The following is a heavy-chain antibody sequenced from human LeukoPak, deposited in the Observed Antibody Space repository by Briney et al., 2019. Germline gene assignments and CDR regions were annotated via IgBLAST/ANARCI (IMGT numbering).Heavy chain of an antibody. J-gene: IGHJ4*02. CDR3: AKADDYGGSYYFDY. D-gene: IGHD4-23*01. Sequence: PGGSLRLSCAASGFTFSSYAMSWVRQAPGKGLEWVSAISGSGGSTYYADSVRGRFTISRDNSKNTLYLQMNSLRAEDTAVYYCAKADDYGGSYYFDYWGQGTLVTVSS. V-gene: IGHV3-23*01. CDR2: ISGSGGST. CDR1: GFTFSSYA.